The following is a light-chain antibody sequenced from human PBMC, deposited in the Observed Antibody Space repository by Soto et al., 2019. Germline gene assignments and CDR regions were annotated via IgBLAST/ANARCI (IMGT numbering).Light chain of an antibody. V-gene: IGKV3-20*01. Sequence: EIVLTQSPGTLSLSPGEGATLSCRASQSVSSSYIAWYQQRPGQTPSLLIYGASTRATGIPDRFSGSGSGTYFTLTISRLDPGDFAVYYCQHFGGTTFTLGQGTRLEIK. CDR1: QSVSSSY. CDR2: GAS. J-gene: IGKJ5*01. CDR3: QHFGGTTFT.